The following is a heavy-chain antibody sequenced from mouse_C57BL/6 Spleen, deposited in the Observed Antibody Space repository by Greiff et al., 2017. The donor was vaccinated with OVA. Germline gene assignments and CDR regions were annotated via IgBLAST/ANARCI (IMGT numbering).Heavy chain of an antibody. CDR1: GYSFTGYY. J-gene: IGHJ1*03. Sequence: VQLQQSGPELVKPGASVKISCKASGYSFTGYYMNWVKQSPEKSLEWIGEINPSTGGTTYNQKFKAKATLTVDKSSSTAYMQLKSLTSEDSSVYYCARTTGVARGYFDVWGTGTTVTVSS. V-gene: IGHV1-42*01. CDR2: INPSTGGT. D-gene: IGHD1-1*01. CDR3: ARTTGVARGYFDV.